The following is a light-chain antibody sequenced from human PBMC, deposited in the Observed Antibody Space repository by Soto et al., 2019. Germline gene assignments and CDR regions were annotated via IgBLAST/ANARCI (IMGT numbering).Light chain of an antibody. Sequence: AIRMTQSPSSLSASTGDRVTITCRASQGISSYLAWYQQKPGKAPKLLIYAASTLQSGVPSRFSGSGSGTDFTLTISSLEPEDFAVYYCQQRRNWQVTFGQGTRLEIK. CDR2: AAS. J-gene: IGKJ5*01. V-gene: IGKV1-8*01. CDR1: QGISSY. CDR3: QQRRNWQVT.